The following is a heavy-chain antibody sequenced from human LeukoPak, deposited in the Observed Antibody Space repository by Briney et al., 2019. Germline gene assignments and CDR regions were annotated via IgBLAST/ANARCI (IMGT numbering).Heavy chain of an antibody. J-gene: IGHJ5*02. Sequence: SETLSLTCTVPGGSISSHYWSWIRQTPGKGLEWIGYIYYSGSTNYNPSLKSRVTMSVDTSKNQFSLNLTSVTAADTAVYYCARSPPAAAAPFDPWGQGTLVTVSS. CDR1: GGSISSHY. D-gene: IGHD6-13*01. CDR2: IYYSGST. CDR3: ARSPPAAAAPFDP. V-gene: IGHV4-59*08.